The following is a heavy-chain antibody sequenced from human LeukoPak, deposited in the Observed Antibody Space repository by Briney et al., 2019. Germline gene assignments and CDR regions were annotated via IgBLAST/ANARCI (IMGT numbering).Heavy chain of an antibody. Sequence: PGGSLRLSCAASGFTFSSYGMHWVRQAPGKGLEWVAFIRYDGSNKYYADSVKGRFTISRDNSKNTLYLQMNSLRAEDTAVYYCATEIVVVPAAHDYWGQGTLVTVSS. CDR1: GFTFSSYG. V-gene: IGHV3-30*02. D-gene: IGHD2-2*01. J-gene: IGHJ4*02. CDR2: IRYDGSNK. CDR3: ATEIVVVPAAHDY.